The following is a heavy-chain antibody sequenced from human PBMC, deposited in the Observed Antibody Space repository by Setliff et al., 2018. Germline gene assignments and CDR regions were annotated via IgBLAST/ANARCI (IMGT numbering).Heavy chain of an antibody. CDR1: GDSISNYY. D-gene: IGHD1-20*01. Sequence: SETLSLTCTVSGDSISNYYWNWIRQPAGKGLERIGRIYTDGTTNYNPSLKSRVSISADTSMNHFSLRMTSVSAADTAIYYCARYNSSAAFFDLWGPGTLVTVSS. CDR3: ARYNSSAAFFDL. V-gene: IGHV4-4*07. J-gene: IGHJ5*02. CDR2: IYTDGTT.